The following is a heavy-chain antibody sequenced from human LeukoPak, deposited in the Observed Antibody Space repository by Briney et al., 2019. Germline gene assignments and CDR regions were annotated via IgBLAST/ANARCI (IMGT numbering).Heavy chain of an antibody. CDR1: GGSISSYY. J-gene: IGHJ5*02. Sequence: SETLSLTCTVSGGSISSYYWSWIRQPPGKGLEWIGYIYYSGSTNYNPSLKSRVTISVDTSKNQFSLRLSSVTAADTAVYYCASGYSSGWYPGINWFDPWGQGTLVTVSS. D-gene: IGHD6-19*01. V-gene: IGHV4-59*12. CDR3: ASGYSSGWYPGINWFDP. CDR2: IYYSGST.